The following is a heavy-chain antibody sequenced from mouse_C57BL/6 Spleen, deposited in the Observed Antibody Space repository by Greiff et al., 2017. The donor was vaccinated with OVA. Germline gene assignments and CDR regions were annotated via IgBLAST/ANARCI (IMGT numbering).Heavy chain of an antibody. V-gene: IGHV1-50*01. CDR1: GYTFTSYW. J-gene: IGHJ1*03. Sequence: QVQLQQPGAELVKPGASVKLSCKASGYTFTSYWMQWVKQRPGQGLEWIGEIDPSDSYTNYNQKFKGKATLTVDTSSSTDYMQLSSLTSEDSAVYYCARRLLRGYFDVWGTGTTVTVSS. CDR2: IDPSDSYT. CDR3: ARRLLRGYFDV. D-gene: IGHD1-1*01.